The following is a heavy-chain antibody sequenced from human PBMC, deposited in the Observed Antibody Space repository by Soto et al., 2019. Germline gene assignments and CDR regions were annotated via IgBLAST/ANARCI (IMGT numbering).Heavy chain of an antibody. CDR2: INHSEST. CDR1: GGSFSGYY. J-gene: IGHJ4*02. CDR3: AREGRRVRGVISY. D-gene: IGHD3-10*01. V-gene: IGHV4-34*01. Sequence: PSETLSLTCAVYGGSFSGYYWSWIRQPPGKGLEWIGEINHSESTNYNPSLKSRVTISVDTSKNQFSLKLSSVTAADTAVYYCAREGRRVRGVISYWGQGTLVTVS.